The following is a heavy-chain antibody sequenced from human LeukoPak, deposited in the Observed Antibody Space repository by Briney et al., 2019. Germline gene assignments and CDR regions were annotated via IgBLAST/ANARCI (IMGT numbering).Heavy chain of an antibody. CDR2: IYYRGST. Sequence: SETLSLTCTVSGGSINGYYWSWIRQPPEKGLEWIGDIYYRGSTNYNPSLKSRVTISVDTSRNQFSLKLSSMTAADTAVCYCARADYDTSAYYYTFDYWGGGTLVSVCS. D-gene: IGHD3-22*01. CDR3: ARADYDTSAYYYTFDY. V-gene: IGHV4-59*01. CDR1: GGSINGYY. J-gene: IGHJ4*02.